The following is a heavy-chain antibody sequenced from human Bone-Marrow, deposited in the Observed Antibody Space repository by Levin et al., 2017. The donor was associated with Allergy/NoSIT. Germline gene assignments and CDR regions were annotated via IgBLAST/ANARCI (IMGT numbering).Heavy chain of an antibody. CDR2: ISWDASTT. D-gene: IGHD6-19*01. V-gene: IGHV3-43*01. CDR1: GFTFNDYT. J-gene: IGHJ4*02. CDR3: AKDLSPRIAVTGNIEY. Sequence: GGSLRLSCAASGFTFNDYTMHWVRQAPQRGLEWVSLISWDASTTYYADSVRRRFTISRDNSKNALYLQMNSLTTEDTALYYCAKDLSPRIAVTGNIEYWGQGTLVTVSS.